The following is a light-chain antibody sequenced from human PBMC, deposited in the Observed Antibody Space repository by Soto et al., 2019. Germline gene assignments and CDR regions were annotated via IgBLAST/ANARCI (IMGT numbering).Light chain of an antibody. J-gene: IGKJ3*01. CDR3: QQRSNWLT. Sequence: EIVLTQSPATLSLSPGERATLSCRASQSVSSYLAWYQQKPGQAPRLLIYDASNRATGIPARFSGSGSGTDSTLTISSLEPEDFAVYYCQQRSNWLTFGPGTKVDI. V-gene: IGKV3-11*01. CDR2: DAS. CDR1: QSVSSY.